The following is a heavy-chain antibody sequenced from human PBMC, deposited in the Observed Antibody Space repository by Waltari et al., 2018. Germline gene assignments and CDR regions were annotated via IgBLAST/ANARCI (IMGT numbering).Heavy chain of an antibody. CDR3: ARYRGSYFDY. D-gene: IGHD1-26*01. Sequence: QVQLVQSGAEVKKPGDSVKVSCKASGYTFTSYYMHWVRQAPGQGLEWMGIINPSGGSTSYGQKFQGRVTMTRDTSTSTVYMELSSLRSEDTAVYYCARYRGSYFDYWGQGTLVTVSS. CDR1: GYTFTSYY. J-gene: IGHJ4*02. CDR2: INPSGGST. V-gene: IGHV1-46*01.